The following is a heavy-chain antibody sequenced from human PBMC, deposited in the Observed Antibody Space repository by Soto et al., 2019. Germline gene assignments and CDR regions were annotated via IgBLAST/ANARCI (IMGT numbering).Heavy chain of an antibody. CDR3: ARHVYYDVLKKNY. V-gene: IGHV5-51*01. CDR2: IYPGNSDT. J-gene: IGHJ4*02. Sequence: GESLKISCKGSGYNFANYWIGWVRQMPGKGLEWVGIIYPGNSDTRYSPSFQGQVTISADTSISTAYLEWSSLKASDTAIYYCARHVYYDVLKKNYWGQGTLVTVSS. D-gene: IGHD3-9*01. CDR1: GYNFANYW.